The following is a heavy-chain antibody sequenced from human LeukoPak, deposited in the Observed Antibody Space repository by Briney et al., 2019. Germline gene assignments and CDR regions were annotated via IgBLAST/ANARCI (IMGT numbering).Heavy chain of an antibody. Sequence: PSETLSLTCAVYGGSFSGYYWSWIRQPPGKGLEWIGEINHSGSTNYNPSLKSRVTISVDTSKNQFSLKLSSVTAADTAVYYCARAGRRIMITFGGVIVVPNWFDPWGQGTLVTVSS. CDR3: ARAGRRIMITFGGVIVVPNWFDP. J-gene: IGHJ5*02. CDR1: GGSFSGYY. V-gene: IGHV4-34*01. D-gene: IGHD3-16*02. CDR2: INHSGST.